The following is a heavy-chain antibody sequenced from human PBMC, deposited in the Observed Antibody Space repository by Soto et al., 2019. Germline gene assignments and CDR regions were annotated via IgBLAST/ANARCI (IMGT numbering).Heavy chain of an antibody. CDR3: ERPQLVLYYYGMYV. V-gene: IGHV3-21*01. CDR2: ISSSSSYI. D-gene: IGHD6-13*01. CDR1: GFTFSSYS. J-gene: IGHJ6*02. Sequence: GSSLRLSCAASGFTFSSYSMKWVRQAPGKGLEWVSSISSSSSYIYYADSVKGRFTISRDNAKNSLYLQMNSLRAEDTAVYYCERPQLVLYYYGMYVWGQGTTVTVSS.